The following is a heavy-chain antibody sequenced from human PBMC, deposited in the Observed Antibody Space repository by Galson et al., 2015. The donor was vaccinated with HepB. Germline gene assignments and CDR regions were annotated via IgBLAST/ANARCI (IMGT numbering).Heavy chain of an antibody. V-gene: IGHV2-70*04. CDR3: ARTQQYYYGSGSYYLFDY. D-gene: IGHD3-10*01. CDR2: IDWDDDK. J-gene: IGHJ4*02. Sequence: PALVKPTQTLTLTCTFSGFSLSTSGMRVSWIRQPPGKALEWLARIDWDDDKFYSTSLKTRLTISKDTSKNQVVLTMTNMDPVDTATYYCARTQQYYYGSGSYYLFDYWGQGTLVTVSS. CDR1: GFSLSTSGMR.